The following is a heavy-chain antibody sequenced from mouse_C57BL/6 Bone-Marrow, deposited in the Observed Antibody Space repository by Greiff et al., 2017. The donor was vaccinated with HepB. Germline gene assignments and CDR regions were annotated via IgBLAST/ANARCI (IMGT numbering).Heavy chain of an antibody. V-gene: IGHV1-81*01. D-gene: IGHD1-1*01. CDR2: IYPRSGNT. J-gene: IGHJ1*03. CDR1: GYTFTSYG. Sequence: VQLQQSGAELARPGASVKLSCKASGYTFTSYGISWVKQRTGQGLEWIGEIYPRSGNTYYNEKLKGKATLTADKSSSTAYMELRSLTSEDSAVYFCARDPHYYDSSPNVWGTGTTVTVSS. CDR3: ARDPHYYDSSPNV.